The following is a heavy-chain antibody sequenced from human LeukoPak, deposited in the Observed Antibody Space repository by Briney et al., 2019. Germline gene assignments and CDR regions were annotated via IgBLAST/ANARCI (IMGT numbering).Heavy chain of an antibody. CDR1: GGSISSYY. CDR2: IHYSGST. D-gene: IGHD3-9*01. Sequence: SETLSLTCTVSGGSISSYYWSWIRQPPGKGLEWIGYIHYSGSTDYNPSLKSRVTISVDTSRNQFSLRLSSVTAADTAVYYCARGSFDYDYWGQGTLVTVSS. CDR3: ARGSFDYDY. J-gene: IGHJ4*02. V-gene: IGHV4-59*01.